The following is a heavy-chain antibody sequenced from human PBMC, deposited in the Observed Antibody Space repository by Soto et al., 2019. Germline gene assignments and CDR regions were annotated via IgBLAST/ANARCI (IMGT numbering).Heavy chain of an antibody. D-gene: IGHD6-19*01. J-gene: IGHJ4*02. Sequence: QVQLVESGGGVVQPGRSLRLSCAASGVTFSSYGMHWVRQAPGKGLEWVAIITRDGSNKYYADSVKGRFTISRDNSKNTLYLQMTSLRVEDTAVYYCAKDPWIRQSTGWFYYFDNWGQGTLITVPS. CDR2: ITRDGSNK. V-gene: IGHV3-30*18. CDR1: GVTFSSYG. CDR3: AKDPWIRQSTGWFYYFDN.